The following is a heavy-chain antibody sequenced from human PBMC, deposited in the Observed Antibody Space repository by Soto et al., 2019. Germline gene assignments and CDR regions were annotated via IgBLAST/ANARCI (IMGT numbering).Heavy chain of an antibody. V-gene: IGHV4-59*01. Sequence: QVQLQESGPGLVKPSETLSLTCTVSGGSISSYYWTWIRQPPGKGLEWIGFVYYSGSTNYNPSLKSRVTISVDTSNNQFSLKLSSVTAADTAVYFCARVRWSRFFEFWGPGALVTVSS. CDR3: ARVRWSRFFEF. D-gene: IGHD3-3*01. CDR1: GGSISSYY. J-gene: IGHJ4*02. CDR2: VYYSGST.